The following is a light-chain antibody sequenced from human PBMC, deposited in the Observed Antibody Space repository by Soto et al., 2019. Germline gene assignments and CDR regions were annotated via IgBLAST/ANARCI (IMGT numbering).Light chain of an antibody. CDR2: WAS. V-gene: IGKV4-1*01. CDR1: QSVLDISNNKNY. Sequence: DIVMTQSPDSLAVSLGERATINCKSSQSVLDISNNKNYLAWYQQKPRQPPKLLIYWASARESGVPDRFSGSGSGTDFTLTISSLQAEDVAVYYCQQYYRTPPTFDQGTKLEIK. CDR3: QQYYRTPPT. J-gene: IGKJ2*01.